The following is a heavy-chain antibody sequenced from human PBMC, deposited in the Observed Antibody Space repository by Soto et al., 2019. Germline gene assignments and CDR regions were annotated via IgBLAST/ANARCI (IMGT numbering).Heavy chain of an antibody. Sequence: GSLRLSSTASGFIFDEYAMTWVRQAPGKGLEWVGFIRSKSYGGTTEYAASVKGRFTISRDDSKTIAYLQMNSLKTEDTGVYFCARLDYYDRSGSYSGMDVWGQGTTVTVSS. CDR1: GFIFDEYA. CDR2: IRSKSYGGTT. J-gene: IGHJ6*02. CDR3: ARLDYYDRSGSYSGMDV. D-gene: IGHD3-22*01. V-gene: IGHV3-49*04.